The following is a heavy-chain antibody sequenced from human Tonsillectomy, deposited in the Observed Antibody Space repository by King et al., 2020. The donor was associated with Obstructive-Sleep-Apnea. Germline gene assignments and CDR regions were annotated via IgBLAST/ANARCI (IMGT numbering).Heavy chain of an antibody. V-gene: IGHV3-73*01. CDR2: IRSKANSYAT. CDR3: TSRFISYDSSGYAFDI. CDR1: GFTFSGAA. J-gene: IGHJ3*02. D-gene: IGHD3-22*01. Sequence: VQLVESGGGLVQPGGSLKLSCAASGFTFSGAAMHWVRQASGKGLEWGGRIRSKANSYATAYAASVNGRVTISRDDSKKTAYLQMNSLKTEETAGYYCTSRFISYDSSGYAFDIWGQGTMVTVSS.